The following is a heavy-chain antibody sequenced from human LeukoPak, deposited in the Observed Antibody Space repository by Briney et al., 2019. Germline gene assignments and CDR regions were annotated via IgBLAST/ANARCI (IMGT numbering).Heavy chain of an antibody. CDR1: GFTFSSYA. CDR2: ISGRGDST. V-gene: IGHV3-23*01. J-gene: IGHJ4*02. CDR3: ARGEGYSVGY. Sequence: GGSLRLSCAASGFTFSSYAMSWVRQAPGKGLEWVSAISGRGDSTYYADSVKGRFTISRDNSKNTLYLQMNSLRAEDTAVYYCARGEGYSVGYWGQGTLVTVSS. D-gene: IGHD4-23*01.